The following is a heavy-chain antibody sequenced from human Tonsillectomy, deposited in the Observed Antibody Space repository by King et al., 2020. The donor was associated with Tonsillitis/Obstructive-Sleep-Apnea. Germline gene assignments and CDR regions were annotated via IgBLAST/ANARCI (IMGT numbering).Heavy chain of an antibody. V-gene: IGHV3-30*04. CDR2: ISYDGSNK. J-gene: IGHJ6*02. CDR1: GFTFSSYA. CDR3: ASDIAAAGTYYGMDV. D-gene: IGHD6-13*01. Sequence: VQLVESGGGVVQPGRSLRLSCAASGFTFSSYAMHWVRQAPGKGLEWVAVISYDGSNKYYADSVKGRFTISRDNSKNTLYLQMNSLRVEDTAVYYCASDIAAAGTYYGMDVWGQGTTVIFSS.